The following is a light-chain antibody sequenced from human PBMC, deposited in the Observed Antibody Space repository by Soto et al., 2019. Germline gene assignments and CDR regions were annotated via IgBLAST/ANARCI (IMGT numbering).Light chain of an antibody. CDR3: QHYDHLPIT. Sequence: DIQITQSPSSLSASVGDRVTITCQASEDITNYLNWYQQKPGKAPRLLLYDASSLETGVPSRFSGSGSGTDFPFTISSLQPEDIATYYCQHYDHLPITFGQGTRLEIK. CDR2: DAS. V-gene: IGKV1-33*01. J-gene: IGKJ5*01. CDR1: EDITNY.